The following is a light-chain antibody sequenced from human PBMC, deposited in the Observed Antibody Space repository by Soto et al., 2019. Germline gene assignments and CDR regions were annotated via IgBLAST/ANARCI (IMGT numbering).Light chain of an antibody. CDR3: SSYTSSSTLG. J-gene: IGLJ2*01. CDR1: SSDVGGYNY. V-gene: IGLV2-14*03. CDR2: DVS. Sequence: ALTQPASVSGSPGQSITISCTGTSSDVGGYNYVSWYQQHPGKAPKLMIYDVSNRPSGVSNRFSGSKSGNTASLTISGLQAEDEADYYCSSYTSSSTLGFGGGTKLTVL.